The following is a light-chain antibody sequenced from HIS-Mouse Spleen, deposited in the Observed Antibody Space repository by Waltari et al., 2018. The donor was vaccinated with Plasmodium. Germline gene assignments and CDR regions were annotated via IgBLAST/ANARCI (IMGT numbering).Light chain of an antibody. J-gene: IGKJ1*01. V-gene: IGKV1-39*01. CDR2: AAS. CDR3: QQSYSTWT. CDR1: QSISNY. Sequence: DIQMTQSPSSLSASVGDRVTITCRASQSISNYLNWYQQKPGKAPKFLIYAASTLQSGVPSRFSGGGSGTDFTLTISSLQPEDFATYYCQQSYSTWTFGQGTKVEIK.